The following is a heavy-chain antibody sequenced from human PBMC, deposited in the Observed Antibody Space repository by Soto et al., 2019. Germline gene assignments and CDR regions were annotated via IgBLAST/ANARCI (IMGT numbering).Heavy chain of an antibody. V-gene: IGHV3-7*03. CDR3: ARGPNYYSWYYYNEFDP. J-gene: IGHJ5*02. CDR2: IKQDGSEK. CDR1: GFTFSSYW. Sequence: GGSLRLSCAASGFTFSSYWMSWVRQAPGKGLEWVANIKQDGSEKYYVDSVKGRFTISRDNAKNALYLQMNSLRAEDKAVYCCARGPNYYSWYYYNEFDPWGQGTLVTVSS. D-gene: IGHD6-13*01.